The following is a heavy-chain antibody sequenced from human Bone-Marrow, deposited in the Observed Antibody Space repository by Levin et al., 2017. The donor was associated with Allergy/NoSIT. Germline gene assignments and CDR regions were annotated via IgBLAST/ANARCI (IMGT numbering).Heavy chain of an antibody. V-gene: IGHV3-48*02. CDR1: GFTFNTYS. CDR3: ARSRGYSGYGGFDY. J-gene: IGHJ4*02. Sequence: AGGSLRLSCAASGFTFNTYSMYWVRQAPGKGLEWISSISGSSGIIYYADSVKGRFTISRDNAKSSLYLQMNSLRDDDTAIYYCARSRGYSGYGGFDYWGQGTLVTVSS. CDR2: ISGSSGII. D-gene: IGHD5-12*01.